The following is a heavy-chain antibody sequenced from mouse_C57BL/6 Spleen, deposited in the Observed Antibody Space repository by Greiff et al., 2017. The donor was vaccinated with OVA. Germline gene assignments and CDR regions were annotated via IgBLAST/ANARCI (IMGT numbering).Heavy chain of an antibody. CDR1: GYTFTSYW. J-gene: IGHJ2*01. CDR3: ARKGTDYFDY. V-gene: IGHV1-64*01. D-gene: IGHD3-3*01. CDR2: IHPNSGST. Sequence: QVQLQQSGAELVKPGASVKLSCKASGYTFTSYWMHWVKQRPGQGLEWIGMIHPNSGSTNYNEKFKSKATLTVDKSSSPAYMQLSSLTSEDAAVYYCARKGTDYFDYWGQGTTLTVSS.